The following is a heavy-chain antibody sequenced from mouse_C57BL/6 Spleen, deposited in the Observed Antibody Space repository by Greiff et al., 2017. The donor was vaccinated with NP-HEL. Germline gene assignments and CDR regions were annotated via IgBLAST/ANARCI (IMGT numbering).Heavy chain of an antibody. CDR1: GYTFTSYW. CDR2: IYPGSGST. V-gene: IGHV1-55*01. Sequence: QVQLQQPGAELVKPGASVKMSCKASGYTFTSYWITWVKQRPGQGLEWIGDIYPGSGSTNYNEKFKSKATLTVDTSSSTAYMQLSSLTSEDSAVYYGERFEGYYGSSYWYFDVWGTGTPVTVSS. CDR3: ERFEGYYGSSYWYFDV. J-gene: IGHJ1*03. D-gene: IGHD1-1*01.